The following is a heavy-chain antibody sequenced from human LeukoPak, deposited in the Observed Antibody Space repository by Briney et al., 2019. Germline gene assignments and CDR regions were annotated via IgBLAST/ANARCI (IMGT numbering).Heavy chain of an antibody. CDR2: IRYDGSNK. Sequence: GRSLRLSCTASGFTFSSFGMHWVRQAPGKGLEWVAVIRYDGSNKYYADSVKGRFTISRDNSKSTLYLQMNSLRADDTAVYYCARIGSGSYYPDYWGQGTLVTVSS. CDR3: ARIGSGSYYPDY. V-gene: IGHV3-33*01. J-gene: IGHJ4*02. CDR1: GFTFSSFG. D-gene: IGHD3-10*01.